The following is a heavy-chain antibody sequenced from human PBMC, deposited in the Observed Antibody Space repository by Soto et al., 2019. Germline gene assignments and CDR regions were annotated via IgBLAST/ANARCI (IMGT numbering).Heavy chain of an antibody. CDR1: GYTFTSYA. J-gene: IGHJ5*02. CDR2: INAGNGNT. CDR3: ASLGFGDQGETDWFDP. D-gene: IGHD3-10*01. V-gene: IGHV1-3*01. Sequence: ASVKVSCKASGYTFTSYAMHWVRQAPGQRLEWMGWINAGNGNTKYSQKFQGRVTITRDTSASTAYMELSSLRFEDTAVYYCASLGFGDQGETDWFDPWGQGTLVTVSS.